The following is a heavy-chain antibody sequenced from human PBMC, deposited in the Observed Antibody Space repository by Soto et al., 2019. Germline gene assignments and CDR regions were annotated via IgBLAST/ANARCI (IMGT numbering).Heavy chain of an antibody. D-gene: IGHD3-10*01. V-gene: IGHV2-5*02. Sequence: QITLKESGPTLVKPTQTLTLTCTFSGFSLTTWGVGVGWIRQPPGKALEWLALIYWDDDKRYSPSLKSRLTNTXXTXKXXVVLTMTNMDPVDTATYYCAHRREIYGAGSYYVDPWGQGTLVTVSS. CDR3: AHRREIYGAGSYYVDP. J-gene: IGHJ5*02. CDR2: IYWDDDK. CDR1: GFSLTTWGVG.